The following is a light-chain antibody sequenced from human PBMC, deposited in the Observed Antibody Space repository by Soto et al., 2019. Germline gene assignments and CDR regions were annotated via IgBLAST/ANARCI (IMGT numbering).Light chain of an antibody. CDR1: QSVSGY. J-gene: IGKJ4*01. CDR2: DAS. V-gene: IGKV3-11*01. Sequence: ENVLTQSPDTLSLSPGERATLSCRASQSVSGYLGWYQQKPGQAPRLLIYDASNRAYGVPARFRGSGSGTNFTLTIASLEPDDFAVYYCQQRSNWPYLTFGGGTRV. CDR3: QQRSNWPYLT.